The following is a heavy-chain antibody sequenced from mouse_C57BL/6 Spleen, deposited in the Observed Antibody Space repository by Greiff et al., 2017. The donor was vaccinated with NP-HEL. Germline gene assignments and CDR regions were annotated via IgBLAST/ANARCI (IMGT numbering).Heavy chain of an antibody. D-gene: IGHD1-1*01. CDR3: ARPFITTVVASGGNYFDY. V-gene: IGHV1-26*01. CDR1: GYTFTDYY. CDR2: INPNNGGT. J-gene: IGHJ2*01. Sequence: VQLKQSGPELVKPGASVKISCKASGYTFTDYYMNWVKQSHGKSLEWIGDINPNNGGTSYNQKFKGKATLTVDKSSSTAYMELRSLTSEDSAVYYCARPFITTVVASGGNYFDYWGQGTTLTVSS.